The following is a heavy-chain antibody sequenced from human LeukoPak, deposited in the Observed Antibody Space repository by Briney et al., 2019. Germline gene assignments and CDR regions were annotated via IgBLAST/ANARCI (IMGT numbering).Heavy chain of an antibody. J-gene: IGHJ4*02. D-gene: IGHD6-13*01. CDR1: GGSISSYY. Sequence: SETLSLTCPVSGGSISSYYWSWIRQPPGKGLEWIGYIYYSGSTNYNPSLKSRVTISVDTSKNQFSLKLSSVTAADTAVYYCARWGIAADFDYWGQGTLVTVSS. CDR3: ARWGIAADFDY. V-gene: IGHV4-59*01. CDR2: IYYSGST.